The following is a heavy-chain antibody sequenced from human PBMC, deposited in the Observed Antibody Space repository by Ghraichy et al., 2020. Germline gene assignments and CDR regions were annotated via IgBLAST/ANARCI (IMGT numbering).Heavy chain of an antibody. Sequence: ASVKVSCKASGYTFTSYGISWVRQAPGQGLEWMGWISAYNGNTNYAQKLQGRVTMTTDTSTSTAYMELRSLRSDDTAVYYCARFGGATLRGYSGYDYFDYWGQGTLVTVSS. J-gene: IGHJ4*02. D-gene: IGHD5-12*01. CDR2: ISAYNGNT. V-gene: IGHV1-18*04. CDR1: GYTFTSYG. CDR3: ARFGGATLRGYSGYDYFDY.